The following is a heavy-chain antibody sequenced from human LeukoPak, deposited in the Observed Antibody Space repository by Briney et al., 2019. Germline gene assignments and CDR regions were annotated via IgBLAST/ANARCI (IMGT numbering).Heavy chain of an antibody. V-gene: IGHV3-33*06. CDR3: AKSQWLDSDAFDI. D-gene: IGHD6-19*01. J-gene: IGHJ3*02. CDR2: IWYDGSNK. CDR1: GFTFSSYG. Sequence: GGSLRLSCAASGFTFSSYGMHWVRQAPGKGLEWVAVIWYDGSNKYYADSVKGRFTISRDNSKNTLYLQMNSLRAEDTAVYYCAKSQWLDSDAFDIWGQGTMVTVSS.